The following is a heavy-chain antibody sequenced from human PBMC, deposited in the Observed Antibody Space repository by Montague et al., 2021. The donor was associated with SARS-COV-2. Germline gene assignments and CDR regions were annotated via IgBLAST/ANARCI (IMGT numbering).Heavy chain of an antibody. D-gene: IGHD6-19*01. CDR3: VRYSGWFYFDF. J-gene: IGHJ4*02. Sequence: CAISGDSVAKHRGAWSGNTHAPCRIIGWHGRTYYRTKWYSDYAPSVRCRLTVNPDASKNEFSLELNYVTPEDTAVYYCVRYSGWFYFDFWGQGTLVTVSS. CDR2: TYYRTKWYS. CDR1: GDSVAKHRGA. V-gene: IGHV6-1*01.